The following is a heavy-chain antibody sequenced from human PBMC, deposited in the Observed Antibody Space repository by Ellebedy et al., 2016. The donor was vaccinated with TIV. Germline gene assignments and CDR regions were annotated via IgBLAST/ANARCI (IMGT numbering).Heavy chain of an antibody. D-gene: IGHD4-23*01. CDR2: INPSGTTT. CDR3: ARARWGGGNFLDL. J-gene: IGHJ5*02. Sequence: ASVKVSCKASGYIFNNYYMHWVRQAPGQGLKRMGVINPSGTTTTYAQKFQGRVTMTRDTSTSTFSMELTSLTSKDTAVYYCARARWGGGNFLDLWGQGTLVSVSS. CDR1: GYIFNNYY. V-gene: IGHV1-46*02.